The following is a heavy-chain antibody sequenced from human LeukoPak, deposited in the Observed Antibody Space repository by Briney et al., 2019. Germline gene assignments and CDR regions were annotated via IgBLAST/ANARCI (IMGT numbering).Heavy chain of an antibody. Sequence: PSETLSLTCAVYGGSFSGYYWTWIRQPPGKGLESVGEIKHRGAAIYNPSLKSRVSISLDRSKTQFSLNLTSVTAADPAVYHCARGLYDSGGLYFVSWGQGTLVSVSS. V-gene: IGHV4-34*01. D-gene: IGHD3-22*01. J-gene: IGHJ4*02. CDR3: ARGLYDSGGLYFVS. CDR2: IKHRGAA. CDR1: GGSFSGYY.